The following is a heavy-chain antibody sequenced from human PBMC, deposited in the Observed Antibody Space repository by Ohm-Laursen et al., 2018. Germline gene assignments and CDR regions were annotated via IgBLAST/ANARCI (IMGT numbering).Heavy chain of an antibody. D-gene: IGHD3-22*01. CDR3: ARDEPPNYYDSSGYYYRRYFQH. J-gene: IGHJ1*01. V-gene: IGHV4-59*01. Sequence: SDTLSLTCTVSGGSISSYYWSWIRQPPGKGLEWIGYIYYSGSTNYNPSLKSRVTISVDTSKNQFSLKLSSVTAADTAVYYCARDEPPNYYDSSGYYYRRYFQHWGQGTLVTVSS. CDR2: IYYSGST. CDR1: GGSISSYY.